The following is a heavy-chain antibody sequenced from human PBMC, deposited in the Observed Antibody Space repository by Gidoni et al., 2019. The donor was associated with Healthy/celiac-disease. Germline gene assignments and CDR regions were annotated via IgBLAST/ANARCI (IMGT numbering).Heavy chain of an antibody. V-gene: IGHV6-1*01. CDR1: GDSVSSNSAA. D-gene: IGHD6-19*01. Sequence: QVQLQQSGPGLVKASQTLSLTCAISGDSVSSNSAAWTWIRQSPSRGLAWLGRTFYRSKWYHDYAVSVKSRITINPDTSKNPFSLQLNSVTPEDTAVYYCARDLRSSSVWFSDETYYFDYWGQGTLVTVSS. J-gene: IGHJ4*02. CDR2: TFYRSKWYH. CDR3: ARDLRSSSVWFSDETYYFDY.